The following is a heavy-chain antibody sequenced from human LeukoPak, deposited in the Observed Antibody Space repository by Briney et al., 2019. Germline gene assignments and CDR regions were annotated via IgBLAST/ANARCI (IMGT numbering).Heavy chain of an antibody. CDR3: ARLTVTTALDY. CDR2: IFRSGTT. V-gene: IGHV4-4*02. CDR1: GGSFSSSNW. J-gene: IGHJ4*02. D-gene: IGHD4-17*01. Sequence: SGTLSLTCAVSGGSFSSSNWWSWVRQPPGKGLEWIGEIFRSGTTNYNPSLKSRVTISVDKSKNQFSLKLNSVTAADTAVYYCARLTVTTALDYWGQGTLVTVSS.